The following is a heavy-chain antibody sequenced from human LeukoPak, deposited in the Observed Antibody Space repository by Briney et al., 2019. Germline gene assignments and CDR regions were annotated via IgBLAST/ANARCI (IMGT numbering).Heavy chain of an antibody. V-gene: IGHV1-2*02. CDR2: INPNSGGT. J-gene: IGHJ4*02. CDR3: ARDTYYYDSSGYPYFDY. D-gene: IGHD3-22*01. CDR1: GYTFIGYY. Sequence: ASVKVSCKASGYTFIGYYIHWVRQAPGQGLEWMGWINPNSGGTNYAQKFQGRVTMTRDTSISTAYMELSRLRSDDTAVYYCARDTYYYDSSGYPYFDYWGQGTLVTVSS.